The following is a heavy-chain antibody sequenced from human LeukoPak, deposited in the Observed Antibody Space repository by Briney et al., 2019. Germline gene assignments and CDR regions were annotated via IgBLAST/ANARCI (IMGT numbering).Heavy chain of an antibody. CDR3: ARVFLRITMIVVVYYFDY. Sequence: PSETLSLTCTVSGGSISSGDYYWSWIRQPPGKGLEWIGYIYYSGSTYYNPSLKSRVTISVDTSKNQFSLKLSSVTAADTAVYYCARVFLRITMIVVVYYFDYWGQGTLVTVSS. CDR2: IYYSGST. CDR1: GGSISSGDYY. V-gene: IGHV4-30-4*08. D-gene: IGHD3-22*01. J-gene: IGHJ4*02.